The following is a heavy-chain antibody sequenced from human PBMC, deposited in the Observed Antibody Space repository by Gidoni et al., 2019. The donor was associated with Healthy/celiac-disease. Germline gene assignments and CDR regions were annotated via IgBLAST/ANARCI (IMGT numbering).Heavy chain of an antibody. CDR2: IYWNDYK. V-gene: IGHV2-5*01. CDR3: AHYVPRDWYFDL. J-gene: IGHJ2*01. Sequence: QITLKESGPTLVKPTQTLTLTCTFSGFSLSTSGVGVGWIRQPPGKALEWLALIYWNDYKRYSPSLKSRLTITKDTSKNQVVLTMTNMDPVDTATYYCAHYVPRDWYFDLWGRGTLVTVSS. CDR1: GFSLSTSGVG. D-gene: IGHD3-10*02.